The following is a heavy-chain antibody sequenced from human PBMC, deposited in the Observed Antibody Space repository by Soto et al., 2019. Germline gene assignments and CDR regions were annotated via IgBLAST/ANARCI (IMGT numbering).Heavy chain of an antibody. J-gene: IGHJ5*01. D-gene: IGHD2-21*01. V-gene: IGHV1-8*01. CDR1: GYTFATYD. CDR2: MNPNSGNT. CDR3: ARSDGYNFNWLDS. Sequence: QVQLVQSGAEVKTPGASVKVSCKASGYTFATYDINWVRQAPGQGLEWMGWMNPNSGNTGYAQKFHGRLTMTRDHALSVAHLELSSLRNEDTAVYYCARSDGYNFNWLDSWGQGTLVTVSA.